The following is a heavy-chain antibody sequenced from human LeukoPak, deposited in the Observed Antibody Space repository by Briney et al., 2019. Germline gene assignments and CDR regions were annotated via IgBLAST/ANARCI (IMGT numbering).Heavy chain of an antibody. Sequence: GGSLRLSCAASGFTFSNYGMHWVRQAPGKGLEWVALIWYDGSNKYYADSVKGRFTISRDNSKNTLYLQMNSLRAEDTAEYYCAGSYYNVFDYWGQGTLVTVSS. D-gene: IGHD3-10*01. CDR3: AGSYYNVFDY. CDR1: GFTFSNYG. V-gene: IGHV3-33*01. J-gene: IGHJ4*02. CDR2: IWYDGSNK.